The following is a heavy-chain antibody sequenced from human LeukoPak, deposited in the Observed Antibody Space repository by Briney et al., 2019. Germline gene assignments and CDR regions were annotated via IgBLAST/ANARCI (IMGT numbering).Heavy chain of an antibody. CDR1: GGSISSGGYY. CDR3: ARDGDFAGDYER. J-gene: IGHJ4*02. D-gene: IGHD4-17*01. CDR2: IYYSGST. Sequence: PSQTLSLTCTVSGGSISSGGYYWSWIRQHPGKGLEWIGYIYYSGSTYYNPSLKSRVTISVDKSKNQFSLKLSSVTAADTAVYYCARDGDFAGDYERWGQGTLVTVSS. V-gene: IGHV4-31*03.